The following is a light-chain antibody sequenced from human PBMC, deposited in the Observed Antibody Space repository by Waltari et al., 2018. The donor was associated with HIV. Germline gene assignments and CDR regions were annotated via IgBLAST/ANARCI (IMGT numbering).Light chain of an antibody. CDR2: AAS. CDR3: QQSYSPSWT. V-gene: IGKV1-39*01. Sequence: DIQMTQSPSSLSASVGDRVTITCRASQSISNYLNWYQQKPGKAPNLLIYAASTLQSGVPSRFSGSGSGTDFTLIIRGLQPEDFATYYCQQSYSPSWTFGQGTKVEIK. J-gene: IGKJ1*01. CDR1: QSISNY.